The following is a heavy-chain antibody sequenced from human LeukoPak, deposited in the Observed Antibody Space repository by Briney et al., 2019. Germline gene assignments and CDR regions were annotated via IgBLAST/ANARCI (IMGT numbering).Heavy chain of an antibody. Sequence: SETLSLTCAVYGGSFSGYYWSWIRQPPGKGLEWIGEINHSGSTNYNPSLKSRVTISVDRSKNQFSLKLSSVTAADTAVYYCARYGGNQSFDYWGQGTLVTVSS. D-gene: IGHD4-23*01. CDR3: ARYGGNQSFDY. CDR2: INHSGST. V-gene: IGHV4-34*01. CDR1: GGSFSGYY. J-gene: IGHJ4*02.